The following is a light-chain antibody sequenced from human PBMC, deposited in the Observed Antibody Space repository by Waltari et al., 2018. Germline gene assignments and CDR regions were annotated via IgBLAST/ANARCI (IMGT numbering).Light chain of an antibody. V-gene: IGLV2-14*03. Sequence: QSALTQPASVSGSPGPSITISCSGSSRDFGTFDRVSWYQQHPGEAPKLMIYDVRQRPAGVSDRFSGSKSGNTASLTVSGLQAEDEAYYYCSTYLRSSAPVVFGGGTKLTVL. J-gene: IGLJ2*01. CDR1: SRDFGTFDR. CDR3: STYLRSSAPVV. CDR2: DVR.